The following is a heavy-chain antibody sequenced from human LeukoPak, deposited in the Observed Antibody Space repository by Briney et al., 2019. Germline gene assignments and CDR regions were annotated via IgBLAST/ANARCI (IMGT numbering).Heavy chain of an antibody. CDR3: AGDGPQKRNYYYYYMDV. Sequence: SETLSLTCAVYGGSFSGYYWSWIRQPPGKGLEWIGEINHSGSTNYNPSLKSRVTISVDTSKNQFSLKLSSVTAADTAGSYCAGDGPQKRNYYYYYMDVWGKGTTVTVSS. J-gene: IGHJ6*03. D-gene: IGHD2-21*01. V-gene: IGHV4-34*01. CDR1: GGSFSGYY. CDR2: INHSGST.